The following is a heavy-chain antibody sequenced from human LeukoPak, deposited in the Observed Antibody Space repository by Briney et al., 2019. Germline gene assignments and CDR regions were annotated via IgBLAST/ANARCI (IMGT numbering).Heavy chain of an antibody. V-gene: IGHV1-46*01. J-gene: IGHJ3*02. CDR2: INPSGGST. Sequence: ASVKVSCKASGYTFTSHYMHWVRQAPEQGLEWMGIINPSGGSTSYAQKFQGRVTITADESTSTAYMELSSLRSEDTAVYYCARGIAVAGTAFDIWGQGTMVTVSS. D-gene: IGHD6-19*01. CDR3: ARGIAVAGTAFDI. CDR1: GYTFTSHY.